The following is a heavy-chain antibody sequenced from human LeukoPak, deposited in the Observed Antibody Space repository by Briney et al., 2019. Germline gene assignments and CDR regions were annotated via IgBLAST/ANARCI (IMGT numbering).Heavy chain of an antibody. CDR1: GFTFSNYW. V-gene: IGHV3-7*01. D-gene: IGHD6-13*01. J-gene: IGHJ4*02. CDR3: ARLSTAVADNDN. Sequence: GESLRLSCAASGFTFSNYWVSWVRQAPGKGLEWVANIKQDGSEKYYVDSVKGRFTISRDNAKNSLYLQMNSLRAEDTAVYYCARLSTAVADNDNWGQGTLVTVSS. CDR2: IKQDGSEK.